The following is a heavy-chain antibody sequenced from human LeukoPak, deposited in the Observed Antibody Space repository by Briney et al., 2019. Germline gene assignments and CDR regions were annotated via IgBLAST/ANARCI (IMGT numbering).Heavy chain of an antibody. CDR3: VMELQTITSPFDY. CDR1: GFTFSDYA. CDR2: INSNGLST. D-gene: IGHD5-24*01. Sequence: GGSLRLSCSVSGFTFSDYAMHWVRQAPGKGLQYVLAINSNGLSTYYTDSVKGRFTISRDNSRNTVYLQMSSLRAEDTAVYYCVMELQTITSPFDYWGQGTLVTVSS. J-gene: IGHJ4*02. V-gene: IGHV3-64D*06.